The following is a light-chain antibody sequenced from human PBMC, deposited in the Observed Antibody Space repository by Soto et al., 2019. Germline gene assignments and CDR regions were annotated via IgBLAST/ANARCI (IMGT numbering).Light chain of an antibody. J-gene: IGLJ7*01. CDR2: RNI. CDR3: EAWDDSLSGPV. V-gene: IGLV1-47*01. CDR1: SSNIGSNY. Sequence: QSVLTQPPSASGTPGQRVTISCSGSSSNIGSNYVSWYQQLPGTAPKLLIYRNIARPSGVPDRFSGSKSGTSASLAISGPRAEDEADYYCEAWDDSLSGPVFGGGTQLTVL.